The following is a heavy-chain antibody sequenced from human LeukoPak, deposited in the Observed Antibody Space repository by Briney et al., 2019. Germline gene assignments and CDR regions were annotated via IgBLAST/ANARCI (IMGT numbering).Heavy chain of an antibody. CDR3: AKSHNVLRFLEWFPERYYGMDV. Sequence: GGSLRLSCAASGFTLSSYAMSWVRQAPGKGLEWVSAISGSGGSTYYADSVKGRFTISRDNSKNTLYLQMNSLRAEDTAVYYCAKSHNVLRFLEWFPERYYGMDVWGQGTTVTVSS. V-gene: IGHV3-23*01. J-gene: IGHJ6*02. D-gene: IGHD3-3*01. CDR2: ISGSGGST. CDR1: GFTLSSYA.